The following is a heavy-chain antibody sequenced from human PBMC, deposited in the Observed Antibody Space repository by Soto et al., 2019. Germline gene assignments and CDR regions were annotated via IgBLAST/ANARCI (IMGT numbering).Heavy chain of an antibody. CDR2: IWHDGSNK. Sequence: QVQLVESGGGVVQPGRSLRLSCAASGFTFSSYGMHWVRQAPGKGLEWVAVIWHDGSNKYYADSVKGRLTISRDNSKNTLYLQMNSLRAEDTAVYYCARSRGSGYYSFDYWGQGTLVTVSS. CDR3: ARSRGSGYYSFDY. CDR1: GFTFSSYG. J-gene: IGHJ4*02. D-gene: IGHD3-22*01. V-gene: IGHV3-33*01.